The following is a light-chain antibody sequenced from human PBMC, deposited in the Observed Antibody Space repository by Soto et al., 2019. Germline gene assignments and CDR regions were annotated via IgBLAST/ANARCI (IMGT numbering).Light chain of an antibody. CDR2: GAS. J-gene: IGKJ3*01. CDR1: QSVSRSY. CDR3: QQYDYSPPYT. V-gene: IGKV3-20*01. Sequence: EIVLTQSPGTLSLSPGERSTLSCKASQSVSRSYLAWYQQKPGQAPRLIIYGASSRAAGIPDRFSGSGSGTGFPLIISRLETEDFAVYYCQQYDYSPPYTFGPGTKVEVK.